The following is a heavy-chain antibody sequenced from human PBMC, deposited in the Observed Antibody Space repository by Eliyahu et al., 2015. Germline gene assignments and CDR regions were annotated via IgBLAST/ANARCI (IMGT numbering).Heavy chain of an antibody. CDR1: GFTFTXYA. CDR3: AKDKGGGSFTGYFDH. V-gene: IGHV3-23*01. D-gene: IGHD2-15*01. CDR2: ISGSGVST. Sequence: EVQLLESGEGLVQPGGSLRLSCAASGFTFTXYAMSWVRQAPGKGLEWVSAISGSGVSTYYADSVKGRFTISRDNSKNTLYLQMNSLRAEDTAVYYCAKDKGGGSFTGYFDHWGQGTLVTVSS. J-gene: IGHJ4*02.